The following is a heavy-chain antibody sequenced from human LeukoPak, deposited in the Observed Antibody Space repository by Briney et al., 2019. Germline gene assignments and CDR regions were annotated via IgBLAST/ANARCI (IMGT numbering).Heavy chain of an antibody. CDR2: IIPIFGTA. CDR1: GGTFSSYA. D-gene: IGHD3-10*01. J-gene: IGHJ4*02. Sequence: ASVKVFCKASGGTFSSYAISWVRQAPGQGLEWMGGIIPIFGTANYAQKFQGRVTITADKSTSTAYMELSSLRSEDTAVYYCATGSGSYQFDYWGQGTLVTVSS. V-gene: IGHV1-69*06. CDR3: ATGSGSYQFDY.